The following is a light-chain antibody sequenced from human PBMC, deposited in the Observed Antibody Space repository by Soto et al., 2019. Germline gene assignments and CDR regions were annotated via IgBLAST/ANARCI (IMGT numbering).Light chain of an antibody. CDR2: DAS. CDR1: PSVDND. V-gene: IGKV3D-15*01. J-gene: IGKJ4*01. Sequence: EIVLTQSPATLSLSPGERATLSCRASPSVDNDLAWYQQKPGQPPRVLIYDASTRATGIPARFSGSQSGTEFTLTISSLLSEDFAVYSCQQYNNWPLTFGGGTKVDIK. CDR3: QQYNNWPLT.